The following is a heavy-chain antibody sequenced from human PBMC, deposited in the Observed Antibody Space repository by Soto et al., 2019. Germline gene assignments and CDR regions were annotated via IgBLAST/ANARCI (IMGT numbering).Heavy chain of an antibody. Sequence: EVQLVESGGGLVQPGGSLRLSCAASGFTFSSYSMNWVRQAPGKGLEWVSYISSSSSTIYYADSVKVRFTISRDNATNSPYLQMTSLRDEDTSLYYCGRNFNYDYYYGMDVLGQGTTVTISS. CDR2: ISSSSSTI. CDR1: GFTFSSYS. V-gene: IGHV3-48*02. J-gene: IGHJ6*02. CDR3: GRNFNYDYYYGMDV.